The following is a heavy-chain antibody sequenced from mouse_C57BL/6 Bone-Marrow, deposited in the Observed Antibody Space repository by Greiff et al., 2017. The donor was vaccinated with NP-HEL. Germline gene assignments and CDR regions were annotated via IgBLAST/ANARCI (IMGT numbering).Heavy chain of an antibody. V-gene: IGHV5-4*01. CDR3: ARDYYGSSYGFYYYAMDY. Sequence: EVQRVESGGGLVKPGGSLKLSCAASGFTFSSYAMSWVRQTPEKRLEWVATISDGGSYTYYPDNVKGRFTISRDNAKNNLYLQMSHLKSEDTAMYYCARDYYGSSYGFYYYAMDYWGQGTSVTVSS. D-gene: IGHD1-1*01. J-gene: IGHJ4*01. CDR1: GFTFSSYA. CDR2: ISDGGSYT.